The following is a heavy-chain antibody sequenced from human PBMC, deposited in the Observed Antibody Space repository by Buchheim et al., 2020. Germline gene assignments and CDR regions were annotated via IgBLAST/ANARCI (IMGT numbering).Heavy chain of an antibody. CDR1: GFTFSSYA. J-gene: IGHJ5*02. CDR3: AREGVPGYYNNWFDH. V-gene: IGHV3-30*04. CDR2: ISYDGSNK. Sequence: QVQLVESGGGVVQPGRSLRLSCAASGFTFSSYAMNWVRQAPGKGLEWVSFISYDGSNKYYADSVKGRFTISRDNSKNTLYLQRNSIRDEDTAVYYCAREGVPGYYNNWFDHWGQGTL. D-gene: IGHD3-9*01.